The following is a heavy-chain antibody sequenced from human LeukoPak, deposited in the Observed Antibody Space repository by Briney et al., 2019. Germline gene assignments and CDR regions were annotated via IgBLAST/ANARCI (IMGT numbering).Heavy chain of an antibody. Sequence: TGGSLRLSCAASGFKFDDYTMHWVRQVPGKGLEWISLISWDGDRTFYGGSVQGRFTISRDNHKSSLYLEMNSLRVEDTAVYYCAKEGSSTWTYYFDCWGQGILVTVSS. CDR3: AKEGSSTWTYYFDC. D-gene: IGHD2-2*01. V-gene: IGHV3-43*01. CDR1: GFKFDDYT. J-gene: IGHJ4*02. CDR2: ISWDGDRT.